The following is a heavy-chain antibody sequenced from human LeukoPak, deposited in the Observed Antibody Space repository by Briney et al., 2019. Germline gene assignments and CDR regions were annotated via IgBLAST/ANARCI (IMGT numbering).Heavy chain of an antibody. CDR3: AREEVLLWFGEFPDKPNWFDP. CDR1: GASIRSYY. CDR2: INHSGST. J-gene: IGHJ5*02. Sequence: PSETLSLTCTVSGASIRSYYWSWIRQPPGKGPEWIGEINHSGSTNYNPSLKSRVTISVDTSKNQFSLKLSSVTAADTAVYYCAREEVLLWFGEFPDKPNWFDPWGQGTLVTVSS. D-gene: IGHD3-10*01. V-gene: IGHV4-34*01.